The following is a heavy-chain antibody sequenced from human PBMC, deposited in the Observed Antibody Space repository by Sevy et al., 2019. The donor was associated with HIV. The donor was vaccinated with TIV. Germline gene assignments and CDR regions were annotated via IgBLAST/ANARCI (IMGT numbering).Heavy chain of an antibody. D-gene: IGHD2-21*02. J-gene: IGHJ3*02. CDR2: ISGSGGST. CDR1: GFTFSSYA. Sequence: GGSLRLSCAASGFTFSSYAMSWVRQAPGKGLEWVSAISGSGGSTYYADSVKGRFTISRDNSKNTLYLQMNSLRAEDTAVYYCAKGDLAYCGGDCYSDAFDIWGQGTMVTVSS. V-gene: IGHV3-23*01. CDR3: AKGDLAYCGGDCYSDAFDI.